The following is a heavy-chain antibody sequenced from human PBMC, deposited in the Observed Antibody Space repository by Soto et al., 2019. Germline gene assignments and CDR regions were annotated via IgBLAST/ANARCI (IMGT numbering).Heavy chain of an antibody. J-gene: IGHJ6*01. CDR1: GDSVSSNSAA. CDR2: TYYRSKWYN. CDR3: ARDTYYYDSSGRDEYGMDV. V-gene: IGHV6-1*01. D-gene: IGHD3-22*01. Sequence: SQTLSLTCVISGDSVSSNSAAWNWIRQSPSRGLEWLGRTYYRSKWYNDYAVSVKSRITINPDTSKNQFSLQLNSVTPEDTAVYYCARDTYYYDSSGRDEYGMDVWGQGTTVTVSS.